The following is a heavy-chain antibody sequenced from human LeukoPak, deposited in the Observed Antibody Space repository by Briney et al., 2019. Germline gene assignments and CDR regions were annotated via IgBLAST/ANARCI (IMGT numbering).Heavy chain of an antibody. V-gene: IGHV4-59*11. D-gene: IGHD2-15*01. CDR3: ARAFRGGYSYYYYMDV. CDR1: GGSISSHY. Sequence: SETLSLICTVSGGSISSHYWSWIRQPPGKGLEWIGYIYYSGSTNYNPSLKSRVTISVDSSKNQFSLKLSSVTAADTAVYYCARAFRGGYSYYYYMDVWGKGTTVTVSS. J-gene: IGHJ6*03. CDR2: IYYSGST.